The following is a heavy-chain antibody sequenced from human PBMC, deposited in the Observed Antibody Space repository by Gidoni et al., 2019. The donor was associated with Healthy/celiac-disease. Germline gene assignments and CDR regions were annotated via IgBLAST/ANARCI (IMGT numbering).Heavy chain of an antibody. Sequence: QLQLQESGPGLVKPSETLSLTCTVSGGSISSSSYYWGWIRQPPGKGLEWIGSIYYGGSTYYNPSLKSRVTISVDTSKNQFSLKLSSVTAADTAVYYCARSSPLGDYGYYYYGMDVWGQGTTVTVSS. CDR1: GGSISSSSYY. J-gene: IGHJ6*02. V-gene: IGHV4-39*01. D-gene: IGHD4-17*01. CDR3: ARSSPLGDYGYYYYGMDV. CDR2: IYYGGST.